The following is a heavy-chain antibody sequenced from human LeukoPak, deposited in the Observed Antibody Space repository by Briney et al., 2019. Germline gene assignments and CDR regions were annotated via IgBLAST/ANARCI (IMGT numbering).Heavy chain of an antibody. Sequence: GGSLRLSCEGSGFPFGTYGMTWVRHAPGGGLGWVATMSGSGVSIYYADSVKDRFTISRDNNENRVSLQMNSLRVEDTALYYCAKVGWYGDLDHWGQGTQVGVSS. D-gene: IGHD3-10*01. J-gene: IGHJ4*02. CDR3: AKVGWYGDLDH. CDR1: GFPFGTYG. CDR2: MSGSGVSI. V-gene: IGHV3-23*01.